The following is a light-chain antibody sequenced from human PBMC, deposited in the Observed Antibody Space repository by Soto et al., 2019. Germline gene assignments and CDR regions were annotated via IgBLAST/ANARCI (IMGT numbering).Light chain of an antibody. J-gene: IGKJ4*01. V-gene: IGKV3-20*01. CDR3: QQYGSSRLT. CDR1: QSVSSSY. CDR2: GAS. Sequence: CPGTLYLSPGERATLSCRASQSVSSSYLAWYQQKPGQAPRLLIYGASSRATGIPDRFSGSGSGTDFTLTISRLEPEDFAVYYCQQYGSSRLTFGGGTKVDIK.